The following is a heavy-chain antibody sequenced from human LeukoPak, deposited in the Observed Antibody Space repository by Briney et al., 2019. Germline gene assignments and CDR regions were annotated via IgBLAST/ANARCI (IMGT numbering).Heavy chain of an antibody. J-gene: IGHJ4*02. CDR1: GFTFSSYW. D-gene: IGHD2-21*02. Sequence: PGGSLRLSCAASGFTFSSYWMSWVRQAPGKGLEWVANIKQDGSEKYYVDSVKGRFTISRDNAKNSLYLQMNSLRAEDTAVYYCARVSVLVVTATDAHLDYWGQGTLVTVSS. CDR2: IKQDGSEK. V-gene: IGHV3-7*01. CDR3: ARVSVLVVTATDAHLDY.